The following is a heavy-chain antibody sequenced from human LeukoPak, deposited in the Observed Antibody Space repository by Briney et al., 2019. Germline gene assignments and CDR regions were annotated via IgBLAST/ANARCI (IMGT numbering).Heavy chain of an antibody. V-gene: IGHV1-24*01. J-gene: IGHJ4*02. CDR2: IDPEDGET. D-gene: IGHD5-12*01. CDR3: ATIQKEWSGYSGYDPVFGY. Sequence: GASVKVSCKVSGYTLTELSMHWVRQAPGKGLEWMGGIDPEDGETIYAQKIQGRVTMTEDTSTDTAYMELSSLRSEDTAVYYCATIQKEWSGYSGYDPVFGYWGQGTLVTVSS. CDR1: GYTLTELS.